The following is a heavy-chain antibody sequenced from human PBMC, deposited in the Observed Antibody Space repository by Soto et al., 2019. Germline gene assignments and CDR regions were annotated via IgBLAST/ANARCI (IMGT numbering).Heavy chain of an antibody. V-gene: IGHV1-69*01. Sequence: QVQLVQSGAEVKKPGSSVKVSCKASGGTFNTYAISWVRQAPGQGLEWMGGIIPIFGTANYAQKFQGRVTITADESTRTGYMELSSLRSEDTAVYYCARDLITVVRGEYYYGLAVWGQGTTVTVSS. CDR1: GGTFNTYA. J-gene: IGHJ6*02. CDR3: ARDLITVVRGEYYYGLAV. CDR2: IIPIFGTA. D-gene: IGHD3-10*01.